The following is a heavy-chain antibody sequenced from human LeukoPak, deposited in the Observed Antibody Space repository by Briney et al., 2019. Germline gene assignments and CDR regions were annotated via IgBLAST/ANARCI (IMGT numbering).Heavy chain of an antibody. J-gene: IGHJ1*01. CDR1: GSTFSSSL. CDR2: IYPGGSEK. CDR3: ARELVVGPAEYFQH. D-gene: IGHD2-8*02. V-gene: IGHV3-7*01. Sequence: GGSLRLSCTASGSTFSSSLMSWVRQAPGKGLEWVANIYPGGSEKYYLGSVKGRFTISRDNAKNSMYLQMKNLRAEDTAVYYCARELVVGPAEYFQHWGQGTLVTVSS.